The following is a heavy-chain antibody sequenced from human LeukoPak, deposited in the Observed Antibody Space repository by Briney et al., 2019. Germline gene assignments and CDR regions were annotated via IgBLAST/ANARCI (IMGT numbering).Heavy chain of an antibody. Sequence: GGSLRLSCAASGFTFSNYAMEWVRQAPGKGLEWVSSLSSTSINIYYADSVKGRFTISRDNAKNSLYLQMNSLRAEDTAVYYCARHSMTSYGKYYFEYWGQGTLVTVSS. D-gene: IGHD3-10*01. CDR3: ARHSMTSYGKYYFEY. CDR2: LSSTSINI. J-gene: IGHJ4*02. V-gene: IGHV3-21*01. CDR1: GFTFSNYA.